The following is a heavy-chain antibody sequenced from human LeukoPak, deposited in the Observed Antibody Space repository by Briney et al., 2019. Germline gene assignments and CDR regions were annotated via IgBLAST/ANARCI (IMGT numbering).Heavy chain of an antibody. CDR1: GFTFSNAW. D-gene: IGHD2-8*01. Sequence: GGSLRLSCAASGFTFSNAWMSWVRQAPGKGLEWVGRIRSKTDGGTTDYAAPVKGRFTISRGDSKNTLYLQMNSLKTEDTAVYYCTTDPSVVTPNGAFDIWGQGTMVTVSS. V-gene: IGHV3-15*01. J-gene: IGHJ3*02. CDR3: TTDPSVVTPNGAFDI. CDR2: IRSKTDGGTT.